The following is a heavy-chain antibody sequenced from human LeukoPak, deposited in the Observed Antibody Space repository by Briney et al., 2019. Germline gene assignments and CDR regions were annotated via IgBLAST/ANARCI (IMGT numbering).Heavy chain of an antibody. CDR1: GFTVSSNH. J-gene: IGHJ4*02. Sequence: GGSLRLSCAASGFTVSSNHMSWVRQAPGKGLEWVSVIYSGGSTYYADSVKGRFTISRDNSKNTLYLQMNSLRAEDTAVYYCARDYYDSSGYPDYFDYWGRGTLVTVSS. V-gene: IGHV3-53*01. D-gene: IGHD3-22*01. CDR2: IYSGGST. CDR3: ARDYYDSSGYPDYFDY.